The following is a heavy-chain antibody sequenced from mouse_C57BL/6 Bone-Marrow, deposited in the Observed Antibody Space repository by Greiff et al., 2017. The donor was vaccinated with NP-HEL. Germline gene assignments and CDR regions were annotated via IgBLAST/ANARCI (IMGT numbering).Heavy chain of an antibody. CDR2: IYPRSGNT. Sequence: VQLQESGAELARPGASVKLSCKASGYTFTSYGISWVKQRTGQGLEWIGEIYPRSGNTYYNEKFKGKATLTADKSSSTAYMELRSLTSEDSAVYFCARLYGNYLYWDFEVWGTGTTVTVSS. CDR3: ARLYGNYLYWDFEV. CDR1: GYTFTSYG. V-gene: IGHV1-81*01. D-gene: IGHD2-1*01. J-gene: IGHJ1*03.